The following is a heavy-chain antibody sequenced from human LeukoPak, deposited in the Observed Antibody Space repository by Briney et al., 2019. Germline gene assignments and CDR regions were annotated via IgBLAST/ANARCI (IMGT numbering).Heavy chain of an antibody. CDR1: GGSISTYY. D-gene: IGHD3-10*01. J-gene: IGHJ4*02. CDR2: IYTSGST. CDR3: ARSRGRKVTPFDY. Sequence: SETLSLTCTVSGGSISTYYWSWIRQPPGKGLEWIGYIYTSGSTDYNPSLKSRVTIPLDTSNNQFSLNLNSVTAADTAVYYCARSRGRKVTPFDYWGRGILVTVSS. V-gene: IGHV4-4*09.